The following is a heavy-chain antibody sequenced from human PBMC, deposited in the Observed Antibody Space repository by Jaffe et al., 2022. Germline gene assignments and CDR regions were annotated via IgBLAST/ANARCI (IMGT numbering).Heavy chain of an antibody. J-gene: IGHJ6*03. D-gene: IGHD3-10*01. CDR3: ARVSYYGSGTVPNYYYYYYMDV. V-gene: IGHV1-2*06. Sequence: QVQLVQSGAEVKKPGASVKVSCKASGYTFTGYYMHWVRQAPGQGLEWMGRINPNSGGTNYAQKFQGRVTMTRDTSISTAYMELSRLRSDDTAVYYCARVSYYGSGTVPNYYYYYYMDVWGKGTTVTVSS. CDR2: INPNSGGT. CDR1: GYTFTGYY.